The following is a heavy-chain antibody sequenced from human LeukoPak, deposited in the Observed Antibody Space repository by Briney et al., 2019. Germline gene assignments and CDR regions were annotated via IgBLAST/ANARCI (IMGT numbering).Heavy chain of an antibody. CDR3: ARHDLSGYCSSTSCYSWFDP. V-gene: IGHV4-39*01. Sequence: SETLSLTCSVSGDSISSYYWGWIRQPPGKGLEWIGSIYYSGSTYYNPSLKSRVTISVDTSKNQFSLKLSSVTAADTAVYYCARHDLSGYCSSTSCYSWFDPWGQGTLVTVSS. J-gene: IGHJ5*02. CDR1: GDSISSYY. D-gene: IGHD2-2*01. CDR2: IYYSGST.